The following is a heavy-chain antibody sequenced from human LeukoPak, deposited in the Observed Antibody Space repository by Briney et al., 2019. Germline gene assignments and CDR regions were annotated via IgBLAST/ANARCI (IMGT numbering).Heavy chain of an antibody. Sequence: GGSLRLSCAASGFTFNNYWMNWVRQAPGKGLEWVANIKQDGGEKYYVDSVKGRFTVSRDNAKNSLYLQMNSLRAEDTAVYYCAKDEYYYDSSGYYHPWGQGTLVTVSS. CDR2: IKQDGGEK. V-gene: IGHV3-7*03. D-gene: IGHD3-22*01. J-gene: IGHJ5*02. CDR3: AKDEYYYDSSGYYHP. CDR1: GFTFNNYW.